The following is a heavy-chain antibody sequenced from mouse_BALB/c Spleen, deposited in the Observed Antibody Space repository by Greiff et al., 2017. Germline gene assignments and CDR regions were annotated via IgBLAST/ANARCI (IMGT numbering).Heavy chain of an antibody. CDR1: GFTFSSFG. J-gene: IGHJ4*01. CDR2: ISSGSSTI. CDR3: ARYDYDGGHYAMDY. Sequence: EVHLVESGGGLVQPGGSRKLSCAASGFTFSSFGMHWVRQAPEKGLEWVAYISSGSSTIYYADTVKGRFTISRDNPKNTLFLQMTSLRSEDTAMYYCARYDYDGGHYAMDYWGQGTSVTVSS. V-gene: IGHV5-17*02. D-gene: IGHD2-4*01.